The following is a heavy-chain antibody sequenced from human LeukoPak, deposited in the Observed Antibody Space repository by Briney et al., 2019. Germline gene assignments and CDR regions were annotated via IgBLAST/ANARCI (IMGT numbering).Heavy chain of an antibody. Sequence: ASVKVSCKASGYTFTNYDINWVRQATGQGLEWMGWINPNSGNTGYTQKFQGRVTMTRNTSLSTAYVELTSLKSEDTAVYYCARSLGTYWGKDFLNWFDPWGQGTLVTVSS. V-gene: IGHV1-8*01. CDR2: INPNSGNT. J-gene: IGHJ5*02. D-gene: IGHD3-16*01. CDR3: ARSLGTYWGKDFLNWFDP. CDR1: GYTFTNYD.